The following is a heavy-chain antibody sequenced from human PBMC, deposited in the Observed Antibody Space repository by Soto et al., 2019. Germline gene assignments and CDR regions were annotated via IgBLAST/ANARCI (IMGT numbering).Heavy chain of an antibody. Sequence: ASVKVSCKASGYTFTSYGISWVRQAPGQGLEWMGWISAYNGNTNYAQKLQGRVTMTTDTSTSTAYMELRSLRSDDTAVYYCARERKNYGDYGVYFDYWGQGTLVTVSS. V-gene: IGHV1-18*01. J-gene: IGHJ4*02. CDR1: GYTFTSYG. CDR3: ARERKNYGDYGVYFDY. CDR2: ISAYNGNT. D-gene: IGHD4-17*01.